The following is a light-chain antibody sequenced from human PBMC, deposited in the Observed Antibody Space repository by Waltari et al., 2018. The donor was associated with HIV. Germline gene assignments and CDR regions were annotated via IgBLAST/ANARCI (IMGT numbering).Light chain of an antibody. CDR2: EVS. V-gene: IGLV2-14*01. CDR1: SSDVGGYNY. CDR3: SSYTSSSTRV. J-gene: IGLJ1*01. Sequence: QSALTQPASVSGPPGQTITISCTGTSSDVGGYNYVSWYQQHPGKAPKLLIYEVSNRPSGVSNRFSGSKSGNTASLTISVLQAEDEADYYCSSYTSSSTRVFGTGTKVTVL.